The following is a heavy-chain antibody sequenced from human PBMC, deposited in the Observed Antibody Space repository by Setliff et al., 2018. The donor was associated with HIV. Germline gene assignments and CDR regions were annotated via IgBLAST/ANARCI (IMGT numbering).Heavy chain of an antibody. CDR3: ARGRTQWPNYNYFDH. D-gene: IGHD6-19*01. Sequence: SETLSLTCTVSGGSISSSGPGYYWGWVRQAPGGGLEWIGSVYYSGRTYYNPSLRSRVTISVDTSKNQLSLRLTTMTAADTAVYYCARGRTQWPNYNYFDHWGQGILVTVSS. CDR1: GGSISSSGPGYY. V-gene: IGHV4-39*01. J-gene: IGHJ5*02. CDR2: VYYSGRT.